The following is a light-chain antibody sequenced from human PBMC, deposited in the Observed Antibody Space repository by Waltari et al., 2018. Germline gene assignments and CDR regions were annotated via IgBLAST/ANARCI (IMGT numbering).Light chain of an antibody. CDR3: QQRYYWPPWT. CDR1: QTVITY. CDR2: DAS. Sequence: EIVLTQSPATLSLSPGEGATLSCRASQTVITYLAWYQQKPGQAPRLLISDASNRVPGIPARFSGSGSGTDFTLTISSLEPEDFAVYYCQQRYYWPPWTFGQGTKVELK. J-gene: IGKJ1*01. V-gene: IGKV3-11*01.